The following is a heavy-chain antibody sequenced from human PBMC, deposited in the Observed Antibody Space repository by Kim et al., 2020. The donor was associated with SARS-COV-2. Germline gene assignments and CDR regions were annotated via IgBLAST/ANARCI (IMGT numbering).Heavy chain of an antibody. CDR2: IYYSGST. CDR3: ARLIAVAGTTGFDP. Sequence: SETLSLTCTVSGGSVSSGSYYWSWIRQPPGKGLEWIGYIYYSGSTNYNPSLKGRVTISVDTSKNQFSLKLSSVTAADTAVYYCARLIAVAGTTGFDPWGQGTLVTVSS. V-gene: IGHV4-61*01. CDR1: GGSVSSGSYY. D-gene: IGHD6-19*01. J-gene: IGHJ5*02.